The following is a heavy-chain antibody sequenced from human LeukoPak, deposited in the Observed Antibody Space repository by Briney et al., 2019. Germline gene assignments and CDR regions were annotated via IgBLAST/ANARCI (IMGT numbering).Heavy chain of an antibody. D-gene: IGHD3-9*01. CDR1: GFTFSSYA. CDR3: ARDYDWAFDF. V-gene: IGHV3-48*02. J-gene: IGHJ4*02. CDR2: INHNGEAI. Sequence: GGSLRLSCAASGFTFSSYAMSWVRQAPGKGLEWIAYINHNGEAIYYPDFVKGRSIISRDNAKNSLFLQMNDLRDEDTAVYYCARDYDWAFDFWGQGTRVTVSS.